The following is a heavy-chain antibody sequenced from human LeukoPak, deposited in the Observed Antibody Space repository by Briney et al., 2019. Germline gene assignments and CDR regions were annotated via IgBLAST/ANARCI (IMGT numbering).Heavy chain of an antibody. Sequence: PGGSLRLSCAASGFSVSSNYMSWIRQAPGKGLEWVSTIYSGESAYYADSVKGRFTISRDNSKNTLYLQMNSLRTEDTAVYFCAKFEGATIPGWFNDYWGQGILVTVS. J-gene: IGHJ4*02. CDR3: AKFEGATIPGWFNDY. V-gene: IGHV3-53*01. CDR1: GFSVSSNY. D-gene: IGHD6-19*01. CDR2: IYSGESA.